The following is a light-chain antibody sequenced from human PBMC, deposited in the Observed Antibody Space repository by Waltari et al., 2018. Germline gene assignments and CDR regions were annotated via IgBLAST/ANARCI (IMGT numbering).Light chain of an antibody. CDR3: CSYAGSYTHWV. V-gene: IGLV2-11*01. CDR2: DVS. J-gene: IGLJ3*02. CDR1: SSDVGSYNY. Sequence: QSALTQPRSVSGSPGQSVTISCTGTSSDVGSYNYVSWYQQHPGKAPKLMIYDVSKRPSGVPDRVSGSKSGNTASLTISGLQAEDEADYYCCSYAGSYTHWVFGGGTKLTVI.